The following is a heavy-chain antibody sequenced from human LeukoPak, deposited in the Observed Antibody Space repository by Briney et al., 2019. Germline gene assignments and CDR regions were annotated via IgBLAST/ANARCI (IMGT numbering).Heavy chain of an antibody. CDR3: ARGHSSSWPIDY. J-gene: IGHJ4*02. D-gene: IGHD6-13*01. V-gene: IGHV4-59*01. CDR2: IYYSGST. CDR1: GGSISSYY. Sequence: SETLPLTCTVSGGSISSYYWSWIRQPPGKGLEWIGYIYYSGSTNYNPSLESRVTISVDTSKNQFSLKLSSVTAADTAVYYCARGHSSSWPIDYWGQGTLVTVSS.